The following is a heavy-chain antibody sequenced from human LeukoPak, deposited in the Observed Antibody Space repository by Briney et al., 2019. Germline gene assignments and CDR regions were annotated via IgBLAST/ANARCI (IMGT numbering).Heavy chain of an antibody. J-gene: IGHJ4*02. CDR3: ARDGGYSYGKSPDY. V-gene: IGHV3-30*02. CDR1: GFTFSGHW. D-gene: IGHD5-18*01. CDR2: IRYDGSNK. Sequence: GGSLRLSCAASGFTFSGHWMHWVRQAPGEGLEWVAFIRYDGSNKYYADSVKGRFTISRDNSNNTLYLQMNSLRADDTAVYYCARDGGYSYGKSPDYWGQGILVTVSS.